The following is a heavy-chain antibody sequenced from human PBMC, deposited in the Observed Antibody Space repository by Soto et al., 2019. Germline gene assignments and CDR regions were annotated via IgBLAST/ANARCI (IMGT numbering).Heavy chain of an antibody. Sequence: GGSLRLSCAASGFTFSSYWMSWVRQAPGKGLEWVANIKQDGSEKYYVDSVKGRFTISRDNAKNSLYLQMNSLRAEDTAVYYCARDGAVIVTWGDYFDYWGQGTLVTVSS. CDR1: GFTFSSYW. D-gene: IGHD3-3*01. V-gene: IGHV3-7*05. J-gene: IGHJ4*02. CDR2: IKQDGSEK. CDR3: ARDGAVIVTWGDYFDY.